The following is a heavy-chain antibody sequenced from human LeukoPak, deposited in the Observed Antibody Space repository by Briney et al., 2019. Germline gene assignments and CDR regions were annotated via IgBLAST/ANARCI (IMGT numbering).Heavy chain of an antibody. Sequence: PSQTLSLTCTVSGGSISSGDYYWSWIRQPPGKGLEWIGYIYYSGVTDYDPSLKSRVTISVDTSANQFSLKLRSVTAADTAVYYCARVLTRDYSVYFDSWGQGTLVTVSS. CDR2: IYYSGVT. V-gene: IGHV4-30-4*08. CDR1: GGSISSGDYY. D-gene: IGHD5/OR15-5a*01. J-gene: IGHJ4*02. CDR3: ARVLTRDYSVYFDS.